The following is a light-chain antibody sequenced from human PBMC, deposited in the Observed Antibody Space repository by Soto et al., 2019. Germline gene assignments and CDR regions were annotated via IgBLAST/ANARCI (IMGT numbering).Light chain of an antibody. Sequence: QSVLTQPPSASGTPGQRVTISCSGSSSNIGSNTVNWYQQLPGAAPKLLIYSNDQRPSGVPDRFSGSKSGTSASLAISGLQSEDEADYYCAAWDDSLNGSGPVFGSGTKLTVL. CDR3: AAWDDSLNGSGPV. CDR2: SND. V-gene: IGLV1-44*01. CDR1: SSNIGSNT. J-gene: IGLJ1*01.